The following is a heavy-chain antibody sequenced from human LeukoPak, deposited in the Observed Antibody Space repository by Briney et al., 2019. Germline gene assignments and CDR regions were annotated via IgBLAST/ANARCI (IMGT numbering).Heavy chain of an antibody. D-gene: IGHD2-2*01. J-gene: IGHJ4*02. CDR2: ISAYNGNT. CDR3: ARGPVDDYFDY. V-gene: IGHV1-18*01. CDR1: GYTFTSYG. Sequence: ASVKVSCKASGYTFTSYGISWVRQGPGHGLEWMGWISAYNGNTNYAQKLQGRVTMTTDTSTSTAYMELRSLGSDDTAVYYCARGPVDDYFDYWGQGTLVTVSS.